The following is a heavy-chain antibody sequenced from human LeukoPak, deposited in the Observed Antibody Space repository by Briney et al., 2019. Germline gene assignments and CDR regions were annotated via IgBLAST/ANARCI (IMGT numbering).Heavy chain of an antibody. CDR3: ARDLGDCSSTSCYQGAL. Sequence: SETLSLTCTVSGGSISSYYWSWIRQPPGKGLEWIGYIYTSGSTNYNPSLKSRVTISVDTSKNQFSLKLSSVTAADTAVYYCARDLGDCSSTSCYQGALWGQGTLVTVSS. D-gene: IGHD2-2*01. J-gene: IGHJ4*02. V-gene: IGHV4-4*09. CDR1: GGSISSYY. CDR2: IYTSGST.